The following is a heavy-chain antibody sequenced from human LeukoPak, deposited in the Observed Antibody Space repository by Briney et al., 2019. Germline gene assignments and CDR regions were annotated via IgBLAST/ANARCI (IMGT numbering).Heavy chain of an antibody. CDR3: ATAVPNYYDSSGYYFIPFDI. CDR2: ISAYNGNT. CDR1: GYTFTSYG. D-gene: IGHD3-22*01. Sequence: GASVKVSCKASGYTFTSYGISWVRQAPGQGLEWMGWISAYNGNTNYAQKLQGRVTMTEDTSTDTAYMELSSLRSEDTAVYYCATAVPNYYDSSGYYFIPFDIWGQGTMVTVSS. V-gene: IGHV1-18*01. J-gene: IGHJ3*02.